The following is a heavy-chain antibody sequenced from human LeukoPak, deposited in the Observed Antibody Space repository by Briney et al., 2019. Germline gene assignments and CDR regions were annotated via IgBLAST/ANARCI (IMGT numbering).Heavy chain of an antibody. D-gene: IGHD3-22*01. CDR1: GFPFNKYA. V-gene: IGHV3-23*01. J-gene: IGHJ4*02. CDR3: VKRAEDSSGYYLYYFDY. CDR2: ISAATGTT. Sequence: PGGSLRLSCAASGFPFNKYAMSWVRQAPGKGLEWVSSISAATGTTYYAGSVRGRFSISRDNSQNTLYLQMNSLRAEDTAVYYCVKRAEDSSGYYLYYFDYWGQGNLVTVSS.